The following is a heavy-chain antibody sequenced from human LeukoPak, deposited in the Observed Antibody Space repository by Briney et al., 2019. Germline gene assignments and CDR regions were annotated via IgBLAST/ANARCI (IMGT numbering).Heavy chain of an antibody. CDR1: GFTFSSYG. V-gene: IGHV3-30*02. CDR3: AKDFPEWEPFSGSDY. Sequence: GGSLRLSCAASGFTFSSYGMHWVRQAPGKGLEWVAFIRYDGSNKYYADSVKGRFTISRDNSKNTLYLQMNSLRAEDTAVYYCAKDFPEWEPFSGSDYWGQGTLVTVSS. CDR2: IRYDGSNK. J-gene: IGHJ4*02. D-gene: IGHD1-26*01.